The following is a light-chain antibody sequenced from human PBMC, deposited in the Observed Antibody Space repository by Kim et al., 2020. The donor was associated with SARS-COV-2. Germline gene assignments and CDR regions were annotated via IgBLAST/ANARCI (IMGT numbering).Light chain of an antibody. J-gene: IGKJ5*01. Sequence: LAPWKRAPLSCRASQSVSAIYLALYQQKPGQAPRLRIYDTSTRATGIPDRFSGSGSGTDFTLTISRLEPEDFAVYYCQQYGSLITFGQGTRLEIK. CDR1: QSVSAIY. CDR3: QQYGSLIT. V-gene: IGKV3-20*01. CDR2: DTS.